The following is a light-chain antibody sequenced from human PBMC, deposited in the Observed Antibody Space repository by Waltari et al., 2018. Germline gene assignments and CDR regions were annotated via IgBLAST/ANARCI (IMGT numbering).Light chain of an antibody. V-gene: IGKV1-5*03. J-gene: IGKJ1*01. CDR2: KAS. CDR3: QQYDTFLGT. CDR1: QNINIW. Sequence: DIQMTQSPSILSASIGDRVTITCRASQNINIWLAWYQHKPEKGPRLLIYKASTLERGVSSRFSGSGTWTNFSLTITSLQPDDSATYYCQQYDTFLGTFGQGTRLDI.